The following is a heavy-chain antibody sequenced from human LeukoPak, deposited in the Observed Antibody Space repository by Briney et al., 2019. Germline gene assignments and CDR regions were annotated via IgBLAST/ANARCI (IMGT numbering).Heavy chain of an antibody. D-gene: IGHD2-21*02. CDR3: ARPRGFCSSGDCYADYGMDV. Sequence: GRSLRLSCAASGFTFSSHGIHWVRQAPGKGLEWVALIYYDGSNKYYADSVKGRFTISRDNSKNTLYLQINNLRAEDAGVYYCARPRGFCSSGDCYADYGMDVWGQGTTVTVSS. J-gene: IGHJ6*02. V-gene: IGHV3-33*01. CDR1: GFTFSSHG. CDR2: IYYDGSNK.